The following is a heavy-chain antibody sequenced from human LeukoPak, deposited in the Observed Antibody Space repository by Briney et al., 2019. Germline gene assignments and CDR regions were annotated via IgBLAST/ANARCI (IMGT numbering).Heavy chain of an antibody. CDR2: ISGSGGST. CDR3: AKYSTTITFGGVIVF. V-gene: IGHV3-23*01. CDR1: GFIVSSNH. J-gene: IGHJ4*02. Sequence: PGGSLRLSCAASGFIVSSNHMSWVRQAPGKGLEWVSAISGSGGSTYYADSVKGRFTISRDNSKNTLSLQMNSLRAEDTAVYYCAKYSTTITFGGVIVFWGQGTLVTVSS. D-gene: IGHD3-16*02.